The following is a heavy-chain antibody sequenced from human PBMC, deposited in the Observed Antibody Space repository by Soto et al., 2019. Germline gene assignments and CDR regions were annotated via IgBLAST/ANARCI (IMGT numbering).Heavy chain of an antibody. CDR1: GDSVSKYY. Sequence: QVQLQESGPGLVKPSETLSLTCTVTGDSVSKYYWNWIRQPAGKGLEWIGRIYSTRSPNYTPSLKSRVTMSVDTSKNQFSLKLNLSSVTAADTAVYYCARSPAYGDYANLDTWGPGTLVTVSS. D-gene: IGHD4-17*01. CDR2: IYSTRSP. J-gene: IGHJ5*02. CDR3: ARSPAYGDYANLDT. V-gene: IGHV4-4*07.